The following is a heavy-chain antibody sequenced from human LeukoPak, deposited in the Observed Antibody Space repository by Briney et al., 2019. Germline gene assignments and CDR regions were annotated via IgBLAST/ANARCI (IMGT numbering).Heavy chain of an antibody. V-gene: IGHV3-21*01. D-gene: IGHD3-3*01. Sequence: TGGSLRLSCAASGFTFSSYSMNWVRQAPGKGLEWVSSISSSSSYIYYADSVKGRFTISRDNAKNSLYLQMNSLRAEDTAVYYCARSFGVVSNAFDIWGQGTMVTVSS. CDR2: ISSSSSYI. J-gene: IGHJ3*02. CDR1: GFTFSSYS. CDR3: ARSFGVVSNAFDI.